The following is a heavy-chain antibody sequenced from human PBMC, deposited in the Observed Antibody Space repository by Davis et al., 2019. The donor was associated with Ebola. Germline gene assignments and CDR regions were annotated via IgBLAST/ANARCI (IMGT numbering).Heavy chain of an antibody. CDR3: ARGSRVVTHYYYYYGMDV. J-gene: IGHJ6*02. CDR2: INAGNGNT. V-gene: IGHV1-3*01. D-gene: IGHD3-22*01. CDR1: GYTFTSYA. Sequence: ASVKVSCKASGYTFTSYAMHWVRQAPGQRLEWMGWINAGNGNTKYSQKFQGRVTITRDTSASTAYMELSSPRSEDTAVYYCARGSRVVTHYYYYYGMDVWGQGTTVTVSS.